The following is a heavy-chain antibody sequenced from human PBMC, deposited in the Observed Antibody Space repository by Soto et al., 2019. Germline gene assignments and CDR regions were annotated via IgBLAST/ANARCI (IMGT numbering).Heavy chain of an antibody. Sequence: QVQLVESGGGVVQPGRSLRLSCAASGFTFSSYAMHWVRQAPGKGLEWVAVISYDGSNKYYADCVKGRFTISRDNSKNTLYLQMNSLRAEDTAVYYCARGQRDGSGSYHDAFDISGQGTMVTVSS. CDR2: ISYDGSNK. V-gene: IGHV3-30-3*01. CDR1: GFTFSSYA. CDR3: ARGQRDGSGSYHDAFDI. J-gene: IGHJ3*02. D-gene: IGHD3-10*01.